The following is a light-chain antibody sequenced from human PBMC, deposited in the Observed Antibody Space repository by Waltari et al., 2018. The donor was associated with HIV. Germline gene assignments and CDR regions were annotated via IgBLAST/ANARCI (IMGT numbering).Light chain of an antibody. CDR1: QGIRSA. CDR3: QQFSSYPWT. CDR2: DVS. J-gene: IGKJ1*01. Sequence: AIQLTPSPSSLSASIVDTVTIPCRASQGIRSALSWYQPTPGNPPRLLIYDVSRLQNGVPSRFSGTGYGTDFTLTINSVQPEDLATYYCQQFSSYPWTFGQGTKVDLK. V-gene: IGKV1-13*02.